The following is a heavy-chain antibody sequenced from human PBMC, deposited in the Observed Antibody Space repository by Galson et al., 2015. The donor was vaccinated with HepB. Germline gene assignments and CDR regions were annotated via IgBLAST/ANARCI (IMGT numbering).Heavy chain of an antibody. J-gene: IGHJ5*02. CDR3: AREGARGSADL. CDR2: MNPNSGNT. Sequence: ASGYTFISYEIIWVRQATGQGLEWMGWMNPNSGNTGYAQKFQGRVTMTRNTSTSTAYMELSSLRSEDTALYYCAREGARGSADLWGQGTLVTVSS. D-gene: IGHD3-10*01. CDR1: GYTFISYE. V-gene: IGHV1-8*01.